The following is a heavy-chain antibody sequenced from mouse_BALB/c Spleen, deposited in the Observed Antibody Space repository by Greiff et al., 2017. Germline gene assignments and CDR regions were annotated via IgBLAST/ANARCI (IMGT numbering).Heavy chain of an antibody. J-gene: IGHJ1*01. Sequence: EVKVVESGGGLVQPGGSLKLSCAASGFTFSSYGMSWVRQTPDKRLELVATINSNGGSTYYPDSVKGRFTISRDNAKNTLYLQMSSLKSEDTAMYYCARDSNWDVNWYFDVWGAGTTVTVSS. CDR2: INSNGGST. D-gene: IGHD4-1*01. V-gene: IGHV5-6-3*01. CDR3: ARDSNWDVNWYFDV. CDR1: GFTFSSYG.